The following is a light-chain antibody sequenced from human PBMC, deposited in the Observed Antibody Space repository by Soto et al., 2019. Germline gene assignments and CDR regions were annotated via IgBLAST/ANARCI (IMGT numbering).Light chain of an antibody. CDR3: QQYSSSPIT. J-gene: IGKJ5*01. V-gene: IGKV3-20*01. Sequence: EIVLTQSPGTLSLSPWERAALSCMASQSFSSTYLAWYQQKPGQAPRLLIYGASSRATGIPDRFSGGGSGTDFSLTISRLDPEDFAVYYCQQYSSSPITFGQGTRLEIK. CDR2: GAS. CDR1: QSFSSTY.